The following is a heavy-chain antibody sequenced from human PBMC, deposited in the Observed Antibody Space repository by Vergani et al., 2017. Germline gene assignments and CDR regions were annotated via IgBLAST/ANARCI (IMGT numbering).Heavy chain of an antibody. CDR1: EYSFGNYW. D-gene: IGHD1-1*01. J-gene: IGHJ4*02. V-gene: IGHV5-51*01. CDR3: ARHTTYTDS. Sequence: EVELVQSGPEMRKPGESLKIFCKGSEYSFGNYWIGWVRQMPGKGLEWRGIIYPADSDTRYSPSFQGQVTISADKSISTAFLQWDSLKASDTALYYCARHTTYTDSWGQGTLVTVSS. CDR2: IYPADSDT.